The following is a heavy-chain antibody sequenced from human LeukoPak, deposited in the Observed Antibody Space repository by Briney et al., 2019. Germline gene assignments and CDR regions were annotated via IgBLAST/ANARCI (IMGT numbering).Heavy chain of an antibody. V-gene: IGHV3-23*01. CDR1: GFIFSPYA. J-gene: IGHJ4*02. CDR2: IAGGDDR. D-gene: IGHD3-10*01. CDR3: AKNLWRDLLWLGEGYYFDY. Sequence: PGGSLRLSCAASGFIFSPYAMSWVRQAPGKGLEWVAGIAGGDDRFYADSVKGRFSISRDNSKNTVDLQMNSLRVEDTAVYYCAKNLWRDLLWLGEGYYFDYWGQGTLVTVSS.